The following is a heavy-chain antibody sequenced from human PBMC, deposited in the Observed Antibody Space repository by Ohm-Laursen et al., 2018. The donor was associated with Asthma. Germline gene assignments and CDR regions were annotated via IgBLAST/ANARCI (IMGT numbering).Heavy chain of an antibody. D-gene: IGHD3-22*01. Sequence: SLRLSCSASGFTFSSYNILNWVRQAPGKGLEWVSSIRTSSSNIYYADSVQGRFTISRDNAKNSPYLQMNSLRAEDTAVYYCAGYYYDSNGYLPFDYWGQGTLVTVSS. CDR3: AGYYYDSNGYLPFDY. V-gene: IGHV3-21*04. CDR1: GFTFSSYN. CDR2: IRTSSSNI. J-gene: IGHJ4*02.